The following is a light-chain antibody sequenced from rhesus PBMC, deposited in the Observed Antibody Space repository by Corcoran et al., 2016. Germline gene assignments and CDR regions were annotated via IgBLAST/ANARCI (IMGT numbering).Light chain of an antibody. J-gene: IGKJ3*01. Sequence: DIQMTQSPSSLSASVGDRVTITCQASQNVNNWLAWYKQKPGKAPKLLIYATSILPGGVPSRFRGSGSGTDFTLTISSLQPEDFATYYCQQHNSLPFTFGPGTKLDIK. CDR3: QQHNSLPFT. CDR1: QNVNNW. V-gene: IGKV1-19*01. CDR2: ATS.